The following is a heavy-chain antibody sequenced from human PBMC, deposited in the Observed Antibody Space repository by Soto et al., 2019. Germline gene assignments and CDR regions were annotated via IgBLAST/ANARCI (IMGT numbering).Heavy chain of an antibody. V-gene: IGHV1-3*01. CDR1: GYTFTSYS. Sequence: ASVKVSCKASGYTFTSYSMHWVLQAPGQRLEWMGWINAGNGNTKYSQKFQGRVTITRDTSASTAYMELSSLRSEDTAVYYCARSTMVRGMTNWFDPWGQGTLVTVSS. J-gene: IGHJ5*02. D-gene: IGHD3-10*01. CDR2: INAGNGNT. CDR3: ARSTMVRGMTNWFDP.